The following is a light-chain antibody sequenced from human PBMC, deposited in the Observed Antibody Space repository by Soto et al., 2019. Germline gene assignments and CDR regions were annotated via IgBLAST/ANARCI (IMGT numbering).Light chain of an antibody. Sequence: EIVLTQSPGTLSLSPGERATLSCRASQSVSSSYLAWYQQKPGQAPRLLIYGASSRATGIPDRFSGTGSETDFTLTISRLEPEDFAVYYCQQYDNSPITFGQGTRLE. V-gene: IGKV3-20*01. CDR3: QQYDNSPIT. CDR1: QSVSSSY. J-gene: IGKJ5*01. CDR2: GAS.